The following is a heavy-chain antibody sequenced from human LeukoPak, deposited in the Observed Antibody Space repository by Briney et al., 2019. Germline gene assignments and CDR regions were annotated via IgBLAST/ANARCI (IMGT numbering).Heavy chain of an antibody. D-gene: IGHD3-10*01. V-gene: IGHV1-69*01. CDR1: GGTFSSYA. CDR2: IIPIFGTA. Sequence: ASVKVPCKASGGTFSSYAISWVRQAPGQGLEWMGGIIPIFGTANYAQKFQGRVTITADESTSTAYMELSSLRSEDTAVYYCARNVGKWYAFDIWGQGTMVTVSS. J-gene: IGHJ3*02. CDR3: ARNVGKWYAFDI.